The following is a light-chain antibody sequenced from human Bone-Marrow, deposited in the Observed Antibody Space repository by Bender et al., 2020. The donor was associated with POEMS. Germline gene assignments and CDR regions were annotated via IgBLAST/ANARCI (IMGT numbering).Light chain of an antibody. J-gene: IGLJ2*01. CDR1: SSDIGGYNY. CDR3: QSYDTGLSGRVV. CDR2: EVS. V-gene: IGLV2-14*01. Sequence: QSALTQPASVSGSPGQSIAISCTGTSSDIGGYNYVPWYQQHPGKAPKLLIYEVSNRPSEVPNRFSGSKSGTSDSLAITGLRAEDEDAYFCQSYDTGLSGRVVFGGGTKLTVL.